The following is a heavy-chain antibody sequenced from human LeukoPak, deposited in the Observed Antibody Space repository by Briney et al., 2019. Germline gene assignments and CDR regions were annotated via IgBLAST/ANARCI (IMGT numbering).Heavy chain of an antibody. J-gene: IGHJ6*02. CDR3: ARAQYYDSTTAGGMDV. V-gene: IGHV3-74*01. D-gene: IGHD3-22*01. Sequence: GGSLRLSCAASGFTFSSYGMHWVRQAPGKGLVWVARINSDGSSTNYADSVKGRFTISRDNAKNTLSLQMNSLRAEDTAVYYCARAQYYDSTTAGGMDVWGQGTTVTVSS. CDR2: INSDGSST. CDR1: GFTFSSYG.